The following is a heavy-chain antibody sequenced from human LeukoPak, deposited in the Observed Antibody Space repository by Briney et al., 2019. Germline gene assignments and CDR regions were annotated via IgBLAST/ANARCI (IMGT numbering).Heavy chain of an antibody. J-gene: IGHJ4*02. CDR1: GFTFSNYV. V-gene: IGHV3-48*01. Sequence: GGSLRLSCAASGFTFSNYVLNWVRQAPGKGLEWVSYIDSTSNTIYYADSVKGRFTISRDNARNSLYLQMNSLRADDTAVYYCAIRLGHRGDFTGPLDYWGQGTLVTVSS. CDR3: AIRLGHRGDFTGPLDY. CDR2: IDSTSNTI. D-gene: IGHD2-21*02.